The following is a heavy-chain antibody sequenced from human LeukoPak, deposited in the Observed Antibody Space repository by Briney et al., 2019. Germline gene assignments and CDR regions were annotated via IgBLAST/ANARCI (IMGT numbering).Heavy chain of an antibody. CDR3: ARSSGYSSSGGLNWFDT. J-gene: IGHJ5*02. CDR2: IYYSGST. D-gene: IGHD6-13*01. Sequence: SETLSLTCTVSGGSISSSSYYWGWIRQPPGKGLEWIGSIYYSGSTYYNPSLKSRVTISVDTSKDQFSLKLSSVTAADTAVYYCARSSGYSSSGGLNWFDTWGQGTLVTVSS. V-gene: IGHV4-39*01. CDR1: GGSISSSSYY.